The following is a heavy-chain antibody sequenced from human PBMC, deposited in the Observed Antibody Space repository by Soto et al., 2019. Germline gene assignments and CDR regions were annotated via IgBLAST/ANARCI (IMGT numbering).Heavy chain of an antibody. CDR3: TTDPVVVVPAAVVFDY. CDR2: IKSKTDGGTT. V-gene: IGHV3-15*01. Sequence: GGSLRLSCAASGFTFSNAWMSWVRQAPGKGLEWVGRIKSKTDGGTTDYAAPVKGRFTISRDDSKNTLYLQMNSLKTEDTAVYYCTTDPVVVVPAAVVFDYWGQGTLVTVSS. J-gene: IGHJ4*02. D-gene: IGHD2-2*01. CDR1: GFTFSNAW.